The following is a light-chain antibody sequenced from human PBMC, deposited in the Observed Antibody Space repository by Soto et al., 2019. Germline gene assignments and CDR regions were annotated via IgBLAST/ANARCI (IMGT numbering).Light chain of an antibody. CDR3: QQYGSSLWT. Sequence: EIVLPQSPGTLSLSPGERATLSCRASQSVSSSYFAWYQQKPGQAPRLLMYGASSRATGIPDRFSGSGSGTDFTLTISRLEPEDFAIYYCQQYGSSLWTFGQGTKVEIK. CDR1: QSVSSSY. CDR2: GAS. J-gene: IGKJ1*01. V-gene: IGKV3-20*01.